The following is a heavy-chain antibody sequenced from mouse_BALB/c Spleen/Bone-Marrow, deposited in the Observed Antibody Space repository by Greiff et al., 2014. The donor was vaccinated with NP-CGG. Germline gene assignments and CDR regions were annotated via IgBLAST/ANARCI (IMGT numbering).Heavy chain of an antibody. CDR2: IDPANGNT. J-gene: IGHJ4*01. V-gene: IGHV14-3*02. CDR3: ARGYYDYVYAMDY. CDR1: GFNIKDTY. Sequence: EVQLQQSGAELVKPGASVKLSCTASGFNIKDTYMHWVKQRPEQGLEWIGRIDPANGNTKYDLKFQGKATITADTSSNTAYLQLSSLTSEDTAVYYCARGYYDYVYAMDYWGQGTSVTVSS. D-gene: IGHD2-4*01.